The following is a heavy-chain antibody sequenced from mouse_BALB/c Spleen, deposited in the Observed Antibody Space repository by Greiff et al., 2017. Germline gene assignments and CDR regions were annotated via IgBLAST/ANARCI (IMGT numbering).Heavy chain of an antibody. Sequence: EVKLVESGGGLVKPGGSLKLSCAASGFTFSCYAMSWVRQTPEKRLEWVASISSGGSTYYPDSVKGRFTISRDNARNILYLQMSSLRSEDTAMYYCARLGGNYAMDYWGQGTSVTVSS. V-gene: IGHV5-6-5*01. CDR1: GFTFSCYA. CDR2: ISSGGST. CDR3: ARLGGNYAMDY. J-gene: IGHJ4*01.